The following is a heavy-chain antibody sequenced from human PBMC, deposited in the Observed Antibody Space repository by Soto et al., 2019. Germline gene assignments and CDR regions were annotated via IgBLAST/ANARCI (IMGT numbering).Heavy chain of an antibody. CDR1: GFTFGDYA. Sequence: HPGGSLRLSCTASGFTFGDYAMSWVRQAPGKGLEWVSGISWHSGNIEYADSVRGRFAISRDNAKNSLYLQMNSLRPEDTGLYYCAKDKVYSNYEHYFDYWGQGTLVTVSS. V-gene: IGHV3-9*01. CDR3: AKDKVYSNYEHYFDY. CDR2: ISWHSGNI. J-gene: IGHJ4*02. D-gene: IGHD4-4*01.